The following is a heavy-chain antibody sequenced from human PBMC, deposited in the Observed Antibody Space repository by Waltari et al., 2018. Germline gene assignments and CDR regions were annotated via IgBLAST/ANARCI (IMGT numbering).Heavy chain of an antibody. CDR1: GFTFGDYA. Sequence: ASGFTFGDYAMSWVRQAPGKGLEWVGVIRSKAYGGTTEYAASVKGRFTSSRDESKSIAYLQMNSLKAEATAVYYCTRVGIVGATFDYWGQGTLVTVSS. CDR3: TRVGIVGATFDY. V-gene: IGHV3-49*04. J-gene: IGHJ4*02. D-gene: IGHD1-26*01. CDR2: IRSKAYGGTT.